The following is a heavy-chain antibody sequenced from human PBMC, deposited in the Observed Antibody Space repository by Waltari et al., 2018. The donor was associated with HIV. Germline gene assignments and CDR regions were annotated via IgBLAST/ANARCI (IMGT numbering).Heavy chain of an antibody. CDR3: ARREATVVRGVYYYGMDV. V-gene: IGHV3-74*01. D-gene: IGHD3-10*01. CDR1: GFPFGRYG. Sequence: EVQLVESGGGLVQHGGSLRVSCAASGFPFGRYGVHGVRQAPGKGLVWVSRIHSDGSSTSYADFVKGRFTISRDNAKNTLYLEMNSLRAEDTAVYYCARREATVVRGVYYYGMDVWGQGTTVTVSS. CDR2: IHSDGSST. J-gene: IGHJ6*02.